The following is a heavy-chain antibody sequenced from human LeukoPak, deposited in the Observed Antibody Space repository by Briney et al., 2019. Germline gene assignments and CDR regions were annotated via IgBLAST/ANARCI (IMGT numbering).Heavy chain of an antibody. CDR2: IFYSGRT. V-gene: IGHV4-30-4*08. J-gene: IGHJ4*02. CDR1: GGSISSGDYY. CDR3: ARHVTGLDY. D-gene: IGHD1-20*01. Sequence: SETLSLTCTVSGGSISSGDYYWSWIRQPPGKGLEWIGYIFYSGRTYYNPSLKSRVTISVDTSKKQFSLKLSSVTAADTAVYYCARHVTGLDYWGQGTLVTVSS.